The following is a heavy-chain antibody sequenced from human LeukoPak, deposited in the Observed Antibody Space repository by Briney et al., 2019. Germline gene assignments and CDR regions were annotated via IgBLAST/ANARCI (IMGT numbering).Heavy chain of an antibody. V-gene: IGHV3-23*01. CDR3: AKESRIQLWLPNWFDP. J-gene: IGHJ5*02. D-gene: IGHD5-18*01. Sequence: GGSLRLSCAASGFTFSSYAMSWVRQAPGKGLEWVSAISGSGGSTYYADSVKGRFTISRDNSKNTLYQQMNSLRAEDTAVYYCAKESRIQLWLPNWFDPWGQGTLVTVSS. CDR2: ISGSGGST. CDR1: GFTFSSYA.